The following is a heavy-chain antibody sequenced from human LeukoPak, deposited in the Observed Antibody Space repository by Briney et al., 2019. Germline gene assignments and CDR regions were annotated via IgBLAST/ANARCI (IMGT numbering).Heavy chain of an antibody. V-gene: IGHV4-30-4*01. CDR3: ARVVTMVRGVIFFGMDV. CDR1: GGSISSGDYY. CDR2: IYYSGST. Sequence: SQTLSLTCTVSGGSISSGDYYWSWIRQPPRKGLEWIGYIYYSGSTYYNPSLKSRVTISVDTSKNRFSLKLSSVTAADTAVYYCARVVTMVRGVIFFGMDVWGQGTTVTVSS. J-gene: IGHJ6*02. D-gene: IGHD3-10*01.